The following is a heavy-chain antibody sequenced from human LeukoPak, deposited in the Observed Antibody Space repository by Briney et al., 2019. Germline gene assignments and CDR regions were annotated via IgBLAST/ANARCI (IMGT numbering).Heavy chain of an antibody. Sequence: PGGSLRLSCAASGFTFDDYGMSWVRQAPGKGLEWVSGINWNGGSTGYADSVKGRFPISRDNAKNSLYLQMNSLRAEDTALYYCARTSYYYYYMDVWGKGTTVTVSS. V-gene: IGHV3-20*04. J-gene: IGHJ6*03. CDR1: GFTFDDYG. CDR3: ARTSYYYYYMDV. CDR2: INWNGGST.